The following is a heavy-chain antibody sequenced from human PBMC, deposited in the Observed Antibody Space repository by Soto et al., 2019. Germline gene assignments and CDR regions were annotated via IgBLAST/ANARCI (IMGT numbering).Heavy chain of an antibody. CDR3: TTDIRHYDSSVRVYFDY. CDR2: IKSKTDGGTT. D-gene: IGHD3-22*01. V-gene: IGHV3-15*01. J-gene: IGHJ4*02. CDR1: GFTFSNAW. Sequence: GGSLRLSCAASGFTFSNAWMSWVRQAPGKGLEWVGRIKSKTDGGTTDYAAPVKGRFTISRDDSKNTLYLQMNSLKTEDTAVYYCTTDIRHYDSSVRVYFDYWGQGTLVTVSS.